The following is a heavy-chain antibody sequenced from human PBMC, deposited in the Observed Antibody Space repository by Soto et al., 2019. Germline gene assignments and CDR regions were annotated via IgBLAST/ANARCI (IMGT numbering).Heavy chain of an antibody. CDR1: GGSLSSYY. J-gene: IGHJ4*02. CDR2: ISGSGGST. Sequence: ASGTLSLTCTVSGGSLSSYYWGWIRQPPGEGLEWVSAISGSGGSTYYADSVKGRFTISRDNPKNTLYLQMNSLRAEDTAVYYCAFNSGSGSYYFDYWGQGTLVTVSS. V-gene: IGHV3-23*01. D-gene: IGHD3-10*01. CDR3: AFNSGSGSYYFDY.